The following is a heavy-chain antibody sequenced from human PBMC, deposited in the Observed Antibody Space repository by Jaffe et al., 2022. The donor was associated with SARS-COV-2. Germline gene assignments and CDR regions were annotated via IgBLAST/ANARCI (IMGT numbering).Heavy chain of an antibody. D-gene: IGHD3-22*01. J-gene: IGHJ6*02. CDR1: GGSISSYY. V-gene: IGHV4-59*08. CDR2: IYYSGST. Sequence: QVQLQESGPGLVKPSETLSLTCTVSGGSISSYYWSWIRQPPGKGLEWIGYIYYSGSTNYNPSLKSRVTISVDTSKNQFSLKLSSVTAADTAVYYCARHYYYDSSGYSYYYYYGMDVWGQGTTVTVSS. CDR3: ARHYYYDSSGYSYYYYYGMDV.